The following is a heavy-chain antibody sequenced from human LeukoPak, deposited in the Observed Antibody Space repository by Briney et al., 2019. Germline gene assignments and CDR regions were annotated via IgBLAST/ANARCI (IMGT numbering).Heavy chain of an antibody. J-gene: IGHJ3*02. CDR2: INHSGST. CDR3: ASPSMVRGDHAFDI. V-gene: IGHV4-4*02. CDR1: GGSISSSNW. D-gene: IGHD3-10*01. Sequence: SETLSLTCAVSGGSISSSNWWSWVRQPPGKGLEWIGEINHSGSTNYNPSLKSRVTISVDKSKNQFSLKLSSVTAADTAVYYCASPSMVRGDHAFDIWGQGTMVTVSS.